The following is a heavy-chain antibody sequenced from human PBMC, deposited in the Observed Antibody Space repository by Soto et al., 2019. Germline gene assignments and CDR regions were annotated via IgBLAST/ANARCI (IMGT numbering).Heavy chain of an antibody. V-gene: IGHV2-5*02. CDR3: AFRGLERGCFDY. Sequence: QITLKESGPTLVNPTQTLTLTCTFSGFSLSTSEVGVGWIRQPPGKALEWLALIYWDDDKRYSPSLKSRLTIPSDTSKNQVVLTMTNMDPVDTAPYYCAFRGLERGCFDYWGQGTLVTVSS. CDR2: IYWDDDK. D-gene: IGHD1-1*01. CDR1: GFSLSTSEVG. J-gene: IGHJ4*02.